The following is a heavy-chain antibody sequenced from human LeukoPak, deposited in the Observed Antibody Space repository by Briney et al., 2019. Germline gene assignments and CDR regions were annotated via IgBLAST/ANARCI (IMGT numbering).Heavy chain of an antibody. Sequence: ASVKVSCKASGYTFTNYYIYWVRQAPGQGLEWMGIINPSGGSTGYAQKFQGRFTMTRDTSTTTVYMELSSLRSEDTAVYYCARDREEGYNSYYFDSWGQGTLVIVSS. CDR1: GYTFTNYY. CDR2: INPSGGST. CDR3: ARDREEGYNSYYFDS. V-gene: IGHV1-46*01. D-gene: IGHD5-24*01. J-gene: IGHJ4*02.